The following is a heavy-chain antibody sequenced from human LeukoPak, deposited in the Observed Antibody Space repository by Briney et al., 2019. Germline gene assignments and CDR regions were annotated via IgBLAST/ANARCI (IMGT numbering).Heavy chain of an antibody. V-gene: IGHV3-7*01. D-gene: IGHD5-24*01. CDR2: IKQDGNEK. Sequence: GGSLRLSCAASGFTFSSYWMNWVRQAPGKGLEWVANIKQDGNEKYYVDSVKGRFTISRDNAKNSLYLQMNSLRAEDTAVYYCARELLGHGYNSGDFDYWGQGTLVTVSS. CDR3: ARELLGHGYNSGDFDY. J-gene: IGHJ4*02. CDR1: GFTFSSYW.